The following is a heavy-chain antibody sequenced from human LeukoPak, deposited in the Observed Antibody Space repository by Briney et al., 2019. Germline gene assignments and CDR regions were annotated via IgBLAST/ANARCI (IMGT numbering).Heavy chain of an antibody. D-gene: IGHD2-21*01. V-gene: IGHV3-30*02. CDR3: AKDFHWRGGDCCYYFDY. CDR1: GFTFSTYG. CDR2: IRFDGNNE. J-gene: IGHJ4*02. Sequence: PGGSLRLSCAASGFTFSTYGMHWARQAPGKGLEWVAFIRFDGNNEYYTDSVKGGFTISRDNSKNRLYLQMNSLRAEDTAVYYCAKDFHWRGGDCCYYFDYWGQGTLVTVSS.